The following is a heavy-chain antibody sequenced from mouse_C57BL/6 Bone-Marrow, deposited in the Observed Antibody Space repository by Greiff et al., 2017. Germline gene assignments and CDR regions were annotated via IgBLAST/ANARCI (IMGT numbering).Heavy chain of an antibody. CDR3: SRSLTTVVAGFAY. V-gene: IGHV1-9*01. CDR1: GYTFTGYW. D-gene: IGHD1-1*01. J-gene: IGHJ3*01. CDR2: IFPGSGST. Sequence: VQLQQSGAELMKPGASVKLSCKASGYTFTGYWIEWVKQRPGHGLEWIGEIFPGSGSTNYNEKFKGKATFTAYTSSNTAYMLLSSLTTEDSAIYYGSRSLTTVVAGFAYWGQGTLGTVSA.